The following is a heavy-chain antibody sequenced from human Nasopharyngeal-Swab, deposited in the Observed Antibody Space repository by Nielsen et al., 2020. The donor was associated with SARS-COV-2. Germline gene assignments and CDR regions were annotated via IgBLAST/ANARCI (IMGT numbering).Heavy chain of an antibody. Sequence: GGSLRLSCEASGFTFSTYWMSWVRQAPGKGLEWVANIRQDESEKYYVDSVKGRFTISRDNAKNSLFLEMNSLRVEDTALYYCATDGYSFGYDRGYWGQGTLVIVSS. CDR3: ATDGYSFGYDRGY. D-gene: IGHD4-11*01. CDR2: IRQDESEK. CDR1: GFTFSTYW. J-gene: IGHJ4*02. V-gene: IGHV3-7*01.